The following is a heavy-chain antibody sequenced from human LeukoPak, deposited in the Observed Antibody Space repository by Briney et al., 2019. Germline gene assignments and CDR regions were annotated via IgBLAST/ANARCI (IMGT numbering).Heavy chain of an antibody. CDR2: ISAGAGST. V-gene: IGHV3-23*01. D-gene: IGHD1-26*01. Sequence: GSLRLSCAASGFTFSAYAMTWVRQAPGEGLEWVSAISAGAGSTFYADSVKGRFTISRDNSNSTLYLQMNSLRAQDTAIYFCANTKWELPNLDYWGQGTLVTVSS. J-gene: IGHJ4*02. CDR1: GFTFSAYA. CDR3: ANTKWELPNLDY.